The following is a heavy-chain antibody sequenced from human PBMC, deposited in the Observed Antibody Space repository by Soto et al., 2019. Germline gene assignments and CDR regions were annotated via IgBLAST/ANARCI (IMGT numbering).Heavy chain of an antibody. J-gene: IGHJ4*02. Sequence: QVQLVESGGGVVQPGRSLRLSCAASGFTFSSYGMRWVRQAPGKGLEWVAGTSYDGSNEYYSDSVKGRFTISRDNSKNTLYLQMNSLRAEDTAVYYCAKDIGSSWCFDYWGQGTLVTVSS. CDR1: GFTFSSYG. V-gene: IGHV3-30*18. CDR3: AKDIGSSWCFDY. D-gene: IGHD6-13*01. CDR2: TSYDGSNE.